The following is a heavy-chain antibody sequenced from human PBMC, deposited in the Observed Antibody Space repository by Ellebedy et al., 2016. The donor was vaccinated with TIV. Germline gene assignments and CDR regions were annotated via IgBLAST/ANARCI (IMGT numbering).Heavy chain of an antibody. Sequence: ASVKVSCKASGYTFTTYYMHWMRQAPGQGPEWMGVIDPSVGTTTYAQKFQERVAMTRDMSTSTVHMELSSLRSEDTAIYYCATYGSRTYASFDYWGQGTLVTVSS. CDR2: IDPSVGTT. CDR1: GYTFTTYY. D-gene: IGHD3-10*01. J-gene: IGHJ4*02. V-gene: IGHV1-46*01. CDR3: ATYGSRTYASFDY.